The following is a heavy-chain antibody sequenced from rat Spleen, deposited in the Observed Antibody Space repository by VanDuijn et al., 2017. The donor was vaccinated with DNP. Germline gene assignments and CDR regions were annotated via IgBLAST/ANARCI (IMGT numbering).Heavy chain of an antibody. J-gene: IGHJ4*01. CDR1: GFTFSNYG. V-gene: IGHV5-29*01. CDR3: ARHRTIMPYYYAMVA. Sequence: EVQLVESGGGLVQPGRSLKLSCAASGFTFSNYGMAWVRQAPTKGLEWVATISYDGSSTYYRDSVKGRFTISRDNAQSTLYLQMDSLRSEDTATYYCARHRTIMPYYYAMVAWGQGASVTVSS. D-gene: IGHD1-12*01. CDR2: ISYDGSST.